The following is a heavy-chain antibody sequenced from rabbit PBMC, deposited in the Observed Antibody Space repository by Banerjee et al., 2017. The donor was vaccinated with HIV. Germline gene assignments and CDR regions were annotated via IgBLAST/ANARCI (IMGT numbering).Heavy chain of an antibody. J-gene: IGHJ4*01. CDR2: INAITGKA. Sequence: QSLEESGGGLVKPEGSLTLTCTASGFSFNIDYFPCWVRQAPGKGLEWIACINAITGKAVYASWAKGRFTFSKTSSTTVTLQMTSLTVADTATYFCARAHDAGDNWGLRGPGTLVTVS. CDR3: ARAHDAGDNWGL. V-gene: IGHV1S40*01. CDR1: GFSFNIDYF. D-gene: IGHD4-2*01.